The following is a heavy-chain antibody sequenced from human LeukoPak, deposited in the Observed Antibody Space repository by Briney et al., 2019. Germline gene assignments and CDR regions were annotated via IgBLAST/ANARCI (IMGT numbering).Heavy chain of an antibody. CDR1: GFTFSNYN. CDR2: ISSSSSYI. V-gene: IGHV3-21*01. J-gene: IGHJ4*02. CDR3: ASMLLGGSGWYNY. D-gene: IGHD6-19*01. Sequence: PGGSLRLSCAASGFTFSNYNMNWVRQAPGKGLGWVSSISSSSSYIYYADSVKGRFTISRDNAKNSLFLQMNSLRAEDTAVYYCASMLLGGSGWYNYWGQGTLVTVSS.